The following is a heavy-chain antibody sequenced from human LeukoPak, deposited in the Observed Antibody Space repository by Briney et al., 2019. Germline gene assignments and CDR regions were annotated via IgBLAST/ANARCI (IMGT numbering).Heavy chain of an antibody. D-gene: IGHD3-22*01. CDR1: GGSISSYY. V-gene: IGHV4-59*01. CDR2: IYYSGST. CDR3: ARQYYYDSSGYPRALDI. J-gene: IGHJ3*02. Sequence: SETLSLTCAIPGGSISSYYWSWIRQPPGKGLEWIGYIYYSGSTNYNPSLKSRVTISVDTSKNQFSLKLSSVTAADTAVYYCARQYYYDSSGYPRALDIWGQGTMVTVSS.